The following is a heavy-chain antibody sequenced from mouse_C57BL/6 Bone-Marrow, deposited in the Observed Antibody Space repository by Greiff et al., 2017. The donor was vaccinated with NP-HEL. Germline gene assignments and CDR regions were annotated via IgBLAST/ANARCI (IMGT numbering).Heavy chain of an antibody. Sequence: QVQLKQSGAELARPGASVKLSCKASGYTFTSYGISWVKQRTGQGLEWIGEIYPRSGNTYYNEKFKGKATLTADKSSSTAYMELRSLTSEDSAVYFCARRLPPFAYWGQGTLVTVSA. CDR3: ARRLPPFAY. D-gene: IGHD2-4*01. J-gene: IGHJ3*01. CDR1: GYTFTSYG. CDR2: IYPRSGNT. V-gene: IGHV1-81*01.